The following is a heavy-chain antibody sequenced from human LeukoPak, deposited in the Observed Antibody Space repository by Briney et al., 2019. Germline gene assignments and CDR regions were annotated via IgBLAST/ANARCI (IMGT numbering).Heavy chain of an antibody. CDR1: GGSISSSSYY. Sequence: PSETLSLTCTVSGGSISSSSYYWGWIRQPPGKGLEWIGSIYYSGSTYYNPSLKSRVTISVDTSKNQFSLKLSSVTAADTAVYYCARHLSRFGELLTWFDPWGQGTLVTVSS. CDR2: IYYSGST. CDR3: ARHLSRFGELLTWFDP. D-gene: IGHD3-10*01. V-gene: IGHV4-39*01. J-gene: IGHJ5*02.